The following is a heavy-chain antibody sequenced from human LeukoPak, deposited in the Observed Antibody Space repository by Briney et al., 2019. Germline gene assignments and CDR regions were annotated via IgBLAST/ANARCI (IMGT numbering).Heavy chain of an antibody. Sequence: PGGSLRLSCSASGFTFSSYAMHWVRQAPGKGLEYVSAISSNGGSTYYANSVKGRFTISRDNSKNTLYLQMGSLRAEDMAVYHCARDLSSSGYFFGMDVWGQGTTVTVSS. J-gene: IGHJ6*02. CDR1: GFTFSSYA. V-gene: IGHV3-64*01. CDR2: ISSNGGST. D-gene: IGHD3-22*01. CDR3: ARDLSSSGYFFGMDV.